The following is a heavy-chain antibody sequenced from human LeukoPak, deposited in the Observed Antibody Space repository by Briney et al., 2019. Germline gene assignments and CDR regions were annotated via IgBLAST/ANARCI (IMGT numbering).Heavy chain of an antibody. J-gene: IGHJ6*03. CDR3: ARGQPYYDSRYYMDV. V-gene: IGHV4-39*07. D-gene: IGHD3-22*01. CDR1: GGSISSSSYY. CDR2: IYHSGST. Sequence: SETLSLTCTVSGGSISSSSYYWGWIRQPPGKGLEWIGGIYHSGSTYYNPSLKSRVTISVDTSKNQFSLKLSSVTAADTAVYYCARGQPYYDSRYYMDVWGKGTTVTVSS.